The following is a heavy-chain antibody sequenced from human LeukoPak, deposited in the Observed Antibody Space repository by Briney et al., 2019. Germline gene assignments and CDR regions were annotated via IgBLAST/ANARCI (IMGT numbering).Heavy chain of an antibody. CDR2: IYYSGST. V-gene: IGHV4-61*01. CDR3: ASYSYYYDSSGYFDY. Sequence: SETLSLTCTVSGGSVSSGSYYWSWIRQPPGKGLEWIGYIYYSGSTNYNPSLKSRVTISVDTSKNQFSLKLSSVTAADTAVYYCASYSYYYDSSGYFDYWGQGTLVTVSS. CDR1: GGSVSSGSYY. D-gene: IGHD3-22*01. J-gene: IGHJ4*02.